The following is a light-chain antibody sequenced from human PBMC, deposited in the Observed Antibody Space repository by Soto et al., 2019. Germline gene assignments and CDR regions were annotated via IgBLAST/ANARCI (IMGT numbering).Light chain of an antibody. CDR1: QSISSY. V-gene: IGKV1-39*01. CDR2: AAS. Sequence: DIQMTQSPSSLSVSVGDRVTITCRASQSISSYLDWYQQKPGKAPKLLIYAASSLQSGVPARFSGSGSGTEFTLTISSLQPDDFATYYCQQSYDMLWTFGQGTKVDIK. CDR3: QQSYDMLWT. J-gene: IGKJ1*01.